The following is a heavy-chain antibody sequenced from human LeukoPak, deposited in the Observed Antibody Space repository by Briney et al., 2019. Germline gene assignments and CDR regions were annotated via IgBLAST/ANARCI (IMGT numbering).Heavy chain of an antibody. CDR1: GFTFSSYW. CDR2: INSDGSTT. D-gene: IGHD2-15*01. J-gene: IGHJ4*02. V-gene: IGHV3-74*01. CDR3: ATVNVPATSY. Sequence: GGSLRLSCSASGFTFSSYWMHWVRQAPGKGLVWVSRINSDGSTTNYADSVKGRFTISRDNAKNTLYLEMNSLRDEDTAMYYCATVNVPATSYWGQGTLVTVSS.